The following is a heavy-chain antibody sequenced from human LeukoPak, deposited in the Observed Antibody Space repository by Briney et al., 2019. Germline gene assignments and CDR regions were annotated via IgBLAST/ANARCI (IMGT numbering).Heavy chain of an antibody. D-gene: IGHD3-10*01. V-gene: IGHV1-8*01. CDR3: ARGPNTTRGSGSYDFDY. J-gene: IGHJ4*02. CDR1: GYTFTSYD. Sequence: ASVKVSCKASGYTFTSYDINWVRQATGQGLEWMGWMNPNSGNTGYAQKFQGRVTMTRNTSISTDYMELSSLRSEDTAVYYCARGPNTTRGSGSYDFDYWGQGTLVTVSS. CDR2: MNPNSGNT.